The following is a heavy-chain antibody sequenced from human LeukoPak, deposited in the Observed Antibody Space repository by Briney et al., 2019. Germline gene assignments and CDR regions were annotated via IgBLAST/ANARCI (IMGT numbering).Heavy chain of an antibody. CDR3: ARVGCSSTSCYVESEVHDAFDI. Sequence: AGGSLRLSCAASGFTFSSYDMNWVRQAPGKGLEWISYMTSSGNNIYYADSVKGRFTISRDNAKSSLYLKMNSLRAEDTAVYYCARVGCSSTSCYVESEVHDAFDIWGQGTMVTVSS. J-gene: IGHJ3*02. CDR2: MTSSGNNI. D-gene: IGHD2-2*01. V-gene: IGHV3-48*03. CDR1: GFTFSSYD.